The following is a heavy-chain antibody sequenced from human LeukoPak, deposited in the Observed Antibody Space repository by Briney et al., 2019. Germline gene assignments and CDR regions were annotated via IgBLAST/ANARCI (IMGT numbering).Heavy chain of an antibody. CDR2: IYHSGST. Sequence: SETLSLTCTVSGGSISSKYWSWIRQPPGKGPEWIGYIYHSGSTNYNPSLKSRVTISVDTSKNQFSLKLSSVTAADTAVYYCARHARFSSSWYSDAFDIWGQGTMVTVSS. CDR1: GGSISSKY. CDR3: ARHARFSSSWYSDAFDI. V-gene: IGHV4-59*08. J-gene: IGHJ3*02. D-gene: IGHD6-13*01.